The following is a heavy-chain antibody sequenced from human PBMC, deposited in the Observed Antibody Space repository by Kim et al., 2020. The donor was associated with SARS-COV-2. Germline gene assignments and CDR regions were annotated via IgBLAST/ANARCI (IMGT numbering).Heavy chain of an antibody. J-gene: IGHJ4*02. D-gene: IGHD3-9*01. V-gene: IGHV3-7*01. CDR2: IKQDGSEK. CDR3: ARGRDWYSRHYFFNY. CDR1: GFTFSSYW. Sequence: GGSLRLSCAASGFTFSSYWMSWVRQAPGKGLEWVANIKQDGSEKYYVDSVKGRFTISRDNAKNSLSLQMNSLGAEDTAVYYCARGRDWYSRHYFFNYWGQGTLVTVSS.